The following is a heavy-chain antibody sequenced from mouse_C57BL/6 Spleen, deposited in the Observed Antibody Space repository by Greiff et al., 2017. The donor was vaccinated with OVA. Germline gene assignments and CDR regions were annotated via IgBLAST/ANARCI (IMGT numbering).Heavy chain of an antibody. CDR1: GYTFTSYW. CDR2: IHPNSGST. CDR3: ARGPYTTVVATGYFDV. V-gene: IGHV1-64*01. Sequence: QVQLQQPGAELVKPGASVKLSCKASGYTFTSYWMHWVKQRPGQGLEWIGMIHPNSGSTNYNEKFKSKATLHVDKSSSTAYMQLSSLASEDSAIYYCARGPYTTVVATGYFDVWGTGTTVTVSS. D-gene: IGHD1-1*01. J-gene: IGHJ1*03.